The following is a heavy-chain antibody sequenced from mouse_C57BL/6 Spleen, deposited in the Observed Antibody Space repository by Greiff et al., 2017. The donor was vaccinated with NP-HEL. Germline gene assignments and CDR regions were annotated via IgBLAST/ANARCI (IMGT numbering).Heavy chain of an antibody. Sequence: VQLQQSGPELVKPGASVKISCKASGYAFSSSWMNWVKQRPGKGLEWIGRIYPGDGDTNYNGKFKGKATLTADNSSSTAYMQLSSLTSEDSAVYFCAREGETAWFAYWGQGTLVTVSA. J-gene: IGHJ3*01. CDR1: GYAFSSSW. V-gene: IGHV1-82*01. CDR3: AREGETAWFAY. CDR2: IYPGDGDT. D-gene: IGHD2-13*01.